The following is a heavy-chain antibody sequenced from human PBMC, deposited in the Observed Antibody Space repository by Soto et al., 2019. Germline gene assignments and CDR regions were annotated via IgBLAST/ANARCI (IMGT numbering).Heavy chain of an antibody. V-gene: IGHV1-69*08. Sequence: QVQLVQSGAEVKKPGSSVKVSCKASGGTFSNDIITWVRQAPGQGLEWMGRIIPLLDIANYAQKFQGRVTITADKSTSTAYMELNCLRSEDTAVYYCVRDSPIGSTYSGYDGIDYWGQGTLVTVSS. CDR3: VRDSPIGSTYSGYDGIDY. CDR2: IIPLLDIA. J-gene: IGHJ4*02. D-gene: IGHD5-12*01. CDR1: GGTFSNDI.